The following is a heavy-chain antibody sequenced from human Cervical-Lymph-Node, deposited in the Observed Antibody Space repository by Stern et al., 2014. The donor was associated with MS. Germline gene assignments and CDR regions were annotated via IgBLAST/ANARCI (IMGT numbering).Heavy chain of an antibody. J-gene: IGHJ4*02. CDR3: ARDRGSYSDY. CDR1: GYTFTAYF. Sequence: QVQLVESGAEVERPGASVQVSCKASGYTFTAYFLHWVRKAPGQGLAVMGWISPKTGSTTYAQKFQDRVTMTRDTSINTGYMEVSSLRSDDTAVYYCARDRGSYSDYWGQGTLVAVSS. D-gene: IGHD1-26*01. V-gene: IGHV1-2*02. CDR2: ISPKTGST.